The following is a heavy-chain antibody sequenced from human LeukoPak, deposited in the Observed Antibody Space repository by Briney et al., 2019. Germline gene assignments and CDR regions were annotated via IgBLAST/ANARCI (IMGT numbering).Heavy chain of an antibody. V-gene: IGHV3-74*01. Sequence: GGSLRLSCAASGFTFSSYWMHWVRQAPGKGLVWVSRIHTDGSVTTYADSVRGRFTISRDNAKNTLYLQMNSLRAEDTAIYYCAILTGIAAAAWGQGTLVTVSS. J-gene: IGHJ5*02. D-gene: IGHD6-13*01. CDR2: IHTDGSVT. CDR3: AILTGIAAAA. CDR1: GFTFSSYW.